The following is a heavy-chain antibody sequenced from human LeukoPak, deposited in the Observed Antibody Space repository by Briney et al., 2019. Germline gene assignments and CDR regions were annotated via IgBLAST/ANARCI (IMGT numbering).Heavy chain of an antibody. V-gene: IGHV1-69*13. J-gene: IGHJ3*02. D-gene: IGHD4-17*01. CDR1: GGTFSSYA. CDR2: VIPIFGTA. CDR3: ARAATVTLTDAFDI. Sequence: SVKVSCKASGGTFSSYAISWVRQAPGQGLEWMGGVIPIFGTANYAQKFQGRVTITADESTSTAYMELSSLRSEDTAVYYCARAATVTLTDAFDIWGQGTMVTVSS.